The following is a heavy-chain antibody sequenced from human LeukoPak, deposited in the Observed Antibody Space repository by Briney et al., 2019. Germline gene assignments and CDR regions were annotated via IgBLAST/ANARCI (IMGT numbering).Heavy chain of an antibody. J-gene: IGHJ5*02. CDR2: IYYSGST. CDR3: ARHRGGSWFDP. CDR1: GGSISSSSYY. Sequence: SETLSLTCTVSGGSISSSSYYWGWIRQPPGKGLEWIGSIYYSGSTYYNPPLKSRVTISVDTSKNQFSLKLSSVTAADTAVYYCARHRGGSWFDPWGQGTLVTVSS. V-gene: IGHV4-39*01. D-gene: IGHD3-10*01.